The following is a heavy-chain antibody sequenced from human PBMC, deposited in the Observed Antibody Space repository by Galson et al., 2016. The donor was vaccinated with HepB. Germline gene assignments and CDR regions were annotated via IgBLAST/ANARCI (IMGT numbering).Heavy chain of an antibody. D-gene: IGHD2-21*01. CDR3: AKGGHYSPFDP. V-gene: IGHV3-23*01. CDR2: ISGNGGET. CDR1: GFTFSHSA. Sequence: SLRLSCAASGFTFSHSALTWIRQAPGKGLEWVSTISGNGGETFYADSVRGRFTISRDNSWNTLSLQMNSLRAEDTTLHYCAKGGHYSPFDPWGQGTLVTVSS. J-gene: IGHJ5*02.